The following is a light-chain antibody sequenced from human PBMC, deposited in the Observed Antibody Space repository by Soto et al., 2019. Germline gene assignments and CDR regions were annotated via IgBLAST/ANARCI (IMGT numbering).Light chain of an antibody. CDR3: QQYGSSST. Sequence: EIVLTQSPGTLSLSPGERATLSCRASQSVSSSYLAWYKQKPGQAPRLLIYGASSRATGIPDRFSGSGSGTDFTLTISRLEPEDFAVDYCQQYGSSSTVGQGTRLEIK. V-gene: IGKV3-20*01. CDR2: GAS. J-gene: IGKJ5*01. CDR1: QSVSSSY.